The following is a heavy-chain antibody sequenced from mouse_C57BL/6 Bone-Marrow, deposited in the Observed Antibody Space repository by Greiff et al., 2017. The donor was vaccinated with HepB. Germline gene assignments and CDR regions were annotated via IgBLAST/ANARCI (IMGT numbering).Heavy chain of an antibody. CDR3: AREGYGSSYDWYFDV. CDR2: INPNNGGT. J-gene: IGHJ1*03. Sequence: EVQGVESGPELVKPGASVKMSCKASGYTFTDYNMHWVKQSHGKSLEWIGYINPNNGGTSYNQKFKGKATLTVNKSSSTAYMELRSLTSEDSAVYYCAREGYGSSYDWYFDVWGTGTTVTVSS. V-gene: IGHV1-22*01. CDR1: GYTFTDYN. D-gene: IGHD1-1*01.